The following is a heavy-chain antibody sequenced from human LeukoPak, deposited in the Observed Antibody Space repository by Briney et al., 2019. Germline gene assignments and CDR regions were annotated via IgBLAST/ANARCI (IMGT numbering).Heavy chain of an antibody. J-gene: IGHJ4*02. CDR1: GFTFSSYA. CDR2: ISGSGGST. V-gene: IGHV3-23*01. CDR3: AKADYDFWSGYFLPVDY. D-gene: IGHD3-3*01. Sequence: GGSLGLSCAASGFTFSSYAMHWVRQAPGKGLEWVSAISGSGGSTYYADSVKGRFTISRDNSKNTLYLQMNSLRAEDTAVYYCAKADYDFWSGYFLPVDYWGQGTLVTVSS.